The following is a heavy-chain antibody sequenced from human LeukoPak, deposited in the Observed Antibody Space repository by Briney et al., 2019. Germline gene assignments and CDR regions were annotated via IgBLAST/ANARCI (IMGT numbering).Heavy chain of an antibody. V-gene: IGHV4-59*01. CDR2: IHYSGSP. Sequence: SETLSLTCTVSGGSISSYYWSWIRQPPGKGLVWIGYIHYSGSPNFHTSLKSRVTISVDTSKNQFSLKLSSVTAADTAVYYCARFVVGAAAILGYWFDPWGQGTLVTVSS. J-gene: IGHJ5*02. CDR1: GGSISSYY. D-gene: IGHD2-2*01. CDR3: ARFVVGAAAILGYWFDP.